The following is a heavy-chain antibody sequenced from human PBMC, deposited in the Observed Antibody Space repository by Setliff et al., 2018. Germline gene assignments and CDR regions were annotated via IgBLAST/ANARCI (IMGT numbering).Heavy chain of an antibody. CDR1: GFTFSGAE. CDR3: VHNADFIGTFNT. V-gene: IGHV3-15*01. Sequence: PGESLRLSCAASGFTFSGAEIHWVRQASGKGLEWVGRIKSYGSGGTIDYAAPVEGRFTISRDDSKNTVYLQMSSLKIEDTAVYYCVHNADFIGTFNTWGQGTMVTVSS. CDR2: IKSYGSGGTI. D-gene: IGHD2-8*01. J-gene: IGHJ3*01.